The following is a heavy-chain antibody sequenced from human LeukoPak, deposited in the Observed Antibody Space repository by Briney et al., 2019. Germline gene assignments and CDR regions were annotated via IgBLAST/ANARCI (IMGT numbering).Heavy chain of an antibody. V-gene: IGHV3-7*01. CDR1: GFTFSNCW. J-gene: IGHJ4*02. CDR3: ARDRQIAY. CDR2: IKQDGSEK. Sequence: GGSLRLSCAASGFTFSNCWLTWVRQAPGQGLEWVANIKQDGSEKHYVDSVKGRFTISRDNANNSLYLQMNSLRAEDTAVYYCARDRQIAYWGQGTLVTVSP.